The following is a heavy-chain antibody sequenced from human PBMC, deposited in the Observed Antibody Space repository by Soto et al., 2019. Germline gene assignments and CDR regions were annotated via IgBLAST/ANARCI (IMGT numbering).Heavy chain of an antibody. J-gene: IGHJ6*02. Sequence: ASVKVSCKVSGYTFTDYYMHWVQQAPGKGLEWMGLVDPEDGETIYAEKFQGRVTITADTSTDTAYMELSSLRSEDTAVYYCATDLTSAIVRRGRPKVNIRKEDTYGMDVWGQGTTVTVSS. CDR3: ATDLTSAIVRRGRPKVNIRKEDTYGMDV. CDR1: GYTFTDYY. V-gene: IGHV1-69-2*01. CDR2: VDPEDGET. D-gene: IGHD1-26*01.